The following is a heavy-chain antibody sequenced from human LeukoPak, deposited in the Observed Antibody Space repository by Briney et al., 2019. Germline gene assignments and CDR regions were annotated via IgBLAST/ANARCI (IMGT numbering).Heavy chain of an antibody. D-gene: IGHD4-11*01. J-gene: IGHJ4*02. V-gene: IGHV6-1*01. Sequence: SQTLSLTCAVSGDSFSSNSAAWDWIRQSPSRGLEWLGRTYYRSKWYNDYAVCVKSLITINPDTSKNQFSLQLNSVTPEDTAVYYCARDQSLHGHYYFDYWGQGTLVTVSS. CDR1: GDSFSSNSAA. CDR2: TYYRSKWYN. CDR3: ARDQSLHGHYYFDY.